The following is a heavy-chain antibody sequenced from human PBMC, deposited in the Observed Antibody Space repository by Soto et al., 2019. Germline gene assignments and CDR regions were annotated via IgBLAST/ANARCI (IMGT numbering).Heavy chain of an antibody. J-gene: IGHJ3*02. CDR2: ISSSSSYI. V-gene: IGHV3-21*01. D-gene: IGHD6-13*01. CDR1: GFNFSSYS. Sequence: GGSLRLSCAASGFNFSSYSMNWVRQAPGKGLEWVSSISSSSSYIYYADSVKGRFTISRDNAKNSLYLQMNSLRAEDTAVYYCAIDLRGAAAGAFDIWGQVTMVTVSS. CDR3: AIDLRGAAAGAFDI.